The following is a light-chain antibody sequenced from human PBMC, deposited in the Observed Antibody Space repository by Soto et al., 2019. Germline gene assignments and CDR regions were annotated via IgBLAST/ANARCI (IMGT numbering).Light chain of an antibody. Sequence: SALTQPASVSGSPGQSITISCTGTGSDVGAYNYISWYQQYPGTAPKIMIYEVSSRPSGVSHRFSGSKSGNTASLTISGLQPEDEADYYCSSFTSRSTFNYVFGTGTKVTVL. V-gene: IGLV2-14*01. CDR1: GSDVGAYNY. CDR2: EVS. J-gene: IGLJ1*01. CDR3: SSFTSRSTFNYV.